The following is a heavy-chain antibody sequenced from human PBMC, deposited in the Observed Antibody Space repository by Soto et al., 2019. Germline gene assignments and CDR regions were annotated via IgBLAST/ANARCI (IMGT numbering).Heavy chain of an antibody. J-gene: IGHJ4*02. CDR1: GGSIRSSSYY. CDR3: ATPDY. V-gene: IGHV4-39*01. Sequence: PSETLTLTLTVLGGSIRSSSYYWGWIRQPPGKGLEWIGSIYYSGRTNYNPSLKSRVTISVNTSKNHSSLKLTSVTAAETAVYFCATPDYWGQGTLVTVSS. CDR2: IYYSGRT.